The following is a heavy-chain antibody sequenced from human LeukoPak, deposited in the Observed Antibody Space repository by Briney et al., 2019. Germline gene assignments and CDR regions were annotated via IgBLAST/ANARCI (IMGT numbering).Heavy chain of an antibody. CDR2: IYYSGST. Sequence: PSETLSLTCTVSGGSISSSSYYWGWIRQPPGKGLEWIGSIYYSGSTYYNPSLKSRVTISVDTSKNQFPLKLSSVTAADTAVYYCARDNDSRDPPHFDYWGQGTLVTVSS. D-gene: IGHD3-16*01. J-gene: IGHJ4*02. CDR1: GGSISSSSYY. CDR3: ARDNDSRDPPHFDY. V-gene: IGHV4-39*06.